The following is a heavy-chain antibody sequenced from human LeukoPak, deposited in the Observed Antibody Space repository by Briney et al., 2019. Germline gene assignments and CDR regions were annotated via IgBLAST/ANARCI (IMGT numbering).Heavy chain of an antibody. J-gene: IGHJ3*02. V-gene: IGHV3-21*01. CDR3: ARAPVIFGSGTQDAFDI. D-gene: IGHD3-10*01. Sequence: GGSLRLSCAVSGFTFSSYAMSWVRQAPGKGLEWVASISTSSIYKYYGDPVKGRFTISRDNSRNSAYLQMDSLSPEDTAVYYCARAPVIFGSGTQDAFDIWGQGTMVTVSS. CDR2: ISTSSIYK. CDR1: GFTFSSYA.